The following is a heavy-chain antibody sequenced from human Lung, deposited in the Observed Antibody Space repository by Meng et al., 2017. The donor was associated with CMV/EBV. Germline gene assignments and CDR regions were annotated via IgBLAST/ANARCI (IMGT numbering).Heavy chain of an antibody. D-gene: IGHD5-12*01. CDR2: IYYSGST. J-gene: IGHJ4*02. Sequence: SETLSLNSTVSGGSISSYYWSWIRQLPGKGLEWIGYIYYSGSTNYNPSLKSRVTISVDTSKNQFSLKLSSVTAADTAVYYCAREREDIVATGYFDDWGQGXLVTVSS. CDR1: GGSISSYY. CDR3: AREREDIVATGYFDD. V-gene: IGHV4-59*01.